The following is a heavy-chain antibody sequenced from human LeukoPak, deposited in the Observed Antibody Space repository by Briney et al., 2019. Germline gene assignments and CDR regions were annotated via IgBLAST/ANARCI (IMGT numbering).Heavy chain of an antibody. CDR2: T. Sequence: TNYTPSLKTRFTISVATSKNQFSLKLSSVTAADTAVYYCARSPNLNTYYDFWSGFYFDYWGQGTLVTVSS. D-gene: IGHD3-3*01. CDR3: ARSPNLNTYYDFWSGFYFDY. V-gene: IGHV4-34*13. J-gene: IGHJ4*02.